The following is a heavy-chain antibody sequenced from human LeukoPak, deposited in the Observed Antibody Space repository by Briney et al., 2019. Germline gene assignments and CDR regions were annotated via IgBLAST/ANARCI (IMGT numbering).Heavy chain of an antibody. D-gene: IGHD1-1*01. J-gene: IGHJ4*02. CDR3: APNWNLDY. CDR2: ISASGGST. V-gene: IGHV3-23*01. CDR1: GLTFSSYA. Sequence: GGSQGLSCVVSGLTFSSYAMSWVRQAPGKGLDWVSAISASGGSTYYADYVKGRFTISRDNSKNTVYLQLNSLRGEDTAIYYCAPNWNLDYWGQGSLVTVSS.